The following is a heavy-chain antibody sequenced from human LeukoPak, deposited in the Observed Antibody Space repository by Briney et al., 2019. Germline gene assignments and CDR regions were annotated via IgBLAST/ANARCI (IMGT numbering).Heavy chain of an antibody. Sequence: GGSLRLSCAASGFTFSSYAMSWVRQAPGKGLEWVSAISGIGGSTYYADSVKGRFTISRDNSKNTLYLQMNSLRAEDTAVYYCAKDPYGSGSYYAYNWFDPWGQGTLVTVSS. V-gene: IGHV3-23*01. CDR1: GFTFSSYA. CDR3: AKDPYGSGSYYAYNWFDP. J-gene: IGHJ5*02. D-gene: IGHD3-10*01. CDR2: ISGIGGST.